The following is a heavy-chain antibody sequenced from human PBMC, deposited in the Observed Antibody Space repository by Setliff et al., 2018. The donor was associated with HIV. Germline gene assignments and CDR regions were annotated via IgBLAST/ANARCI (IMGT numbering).Heavy chain of an antibody. CDR3: ARENSFDY. Sequence: LRLSCAASGFTLTDYPMHWVRQAPGNGLEWVAVIASHGNWHDYAASVKGRFTISRDTSRNTLYLQMNSLRVEDSALYYCARENSFDYWGQGTLVTVSS. V-gene: IGHV3-30*04. CDR2: IASHGNWH. CDR1: GFTLTDYP. J-gene: IGHJ4*02.